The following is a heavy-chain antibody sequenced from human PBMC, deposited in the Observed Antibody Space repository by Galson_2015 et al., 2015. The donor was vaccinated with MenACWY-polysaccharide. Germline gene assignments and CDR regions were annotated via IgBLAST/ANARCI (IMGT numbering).Heavy chain of an antibody. CDR1: GFSLGAWY. D-gene: IGHD1-14*01. Sequence: SLRLSCAASGFSLGAWYMSWIRQAPGKGLEWLSYISKSGDSIYYGDSVKGRFTISRDNAKNSLYLQLNSLEVEDTAIYYCAKGDHGLDVWGQGTPLTLSS. V-gene: IGHV3-11*01. CDR2: ISKSGDSI. CDR3: AKGDHGLDV. J-gene: IGHJ6*02.